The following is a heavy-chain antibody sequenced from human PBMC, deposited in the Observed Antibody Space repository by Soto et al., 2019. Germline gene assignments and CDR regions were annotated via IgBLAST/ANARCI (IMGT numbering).Heavy chain of an antibody. CDR3: ANLWSGYYTGYDY. J-gene: IGHJ4*02. V-gene: IGHV1-69*01. CDR1: GGTFSRYA. CDR2: IIPIFGTA. Sequence: SVKVSCKASGGTFSRYAISWVRQDPGQGLEWMGGIIPIFGTANYAQKFQGRVTITADESTSTAYMELSSLRSEDTAVYYCANLWSGYYTGYDYWGQGTLVTVSS. D-gene: IGHD3-3*01.